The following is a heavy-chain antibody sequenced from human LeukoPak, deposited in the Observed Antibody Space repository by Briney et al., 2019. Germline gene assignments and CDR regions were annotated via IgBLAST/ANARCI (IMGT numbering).Heavy chain of an antibody. J-gene: IGHJ4*02. CDR3: ARDAYYGSGSPTDY. Sequence: WASVKVSCKASGYTFTGYYMHWVRQAPGQGLEWMGWINPNSGGTNYAQKFQGRVTMTRDTSISTAYMELNRLRSDDTAVYYCARDAYYGSGSPTDYWGQGTLVTVAS. V-gene: IGHV1-2*02. CDR1: GYTFTGYY. CDR2: INPNSGGT. D-gene: IGHD3-10*01.